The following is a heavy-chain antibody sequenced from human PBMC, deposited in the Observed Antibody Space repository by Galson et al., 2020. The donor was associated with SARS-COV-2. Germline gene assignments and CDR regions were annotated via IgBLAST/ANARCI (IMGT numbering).Heavy chain of an antibody. CDR3: ARTRRSAYYDGFDI. Sequence: ETSETLSLTCTVSGDSINSYYWSWIRQSPGKGLEWIGYIFYIGNTNYNPSLKSRVTISVDKSKNQFFLKLTSMTAADTAVYFCARTRRSAYYDGFDIWGQGAMVPVSS. CDR1: GDSINSYY. D-gene: IGHD3-22*01. CDR2: IFYIGNT. V-gene: IGHV4-59*08. J-gene: IGHJ3*02.